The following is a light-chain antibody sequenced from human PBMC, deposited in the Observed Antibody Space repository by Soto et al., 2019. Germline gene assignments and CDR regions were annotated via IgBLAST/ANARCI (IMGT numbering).Light chain of an antibody. V-gene: IGLV1-47*01. Sequence: QLVLTQPPSASETPGQRVTISCSGSSSNIGTTHVYWYQRLPGTAPKLLIYRSNQRPSGVPDRFSGSASGTSASLAISGLRSEDEGDYYCAAWDDSLSGVVFGGGTKLTVL. J-gene: IGLJ3*02. CDR3: AAWDDSLSGVV. CDR1: SSNIGTTH. CDR2: RSN.